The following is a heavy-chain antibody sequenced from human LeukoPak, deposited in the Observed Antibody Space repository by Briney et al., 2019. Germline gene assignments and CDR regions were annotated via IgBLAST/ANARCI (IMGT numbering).Heavy chain of an antibody. D-gene: IGHD3-22*01. Sequence: GGSLRLFCALSGFTLSSYGMYWGRHAPGEGLVWVSTISGSGDPTYYAASVKGRFTISRDNSENTLYLQMNSLRAEDTAVYYCAKVKSSGYYPTDLDYWGQGTLVTVSS. CDR2: ISGSGDPT. CDR3: AKVKSSGYYPTDLDY. V-gene: IGHV3-23*01. CDR1: GFTLSSYG. J-gene: IGHJ4*02.